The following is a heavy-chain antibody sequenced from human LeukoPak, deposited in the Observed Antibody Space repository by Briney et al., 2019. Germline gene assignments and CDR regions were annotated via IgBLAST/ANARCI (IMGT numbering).Heavy chain of an antibody. J-gene: IGHJ5*02. CDR2: MNPNSGNT. CDR1: GDTFSTNG. Sequence: ASVKVSCKASGDTFSTNGISWVRQAPGQGLEWMGWMNPNSGNTGYAQKFQGRVTMTRNTSISTAYMDLSSLTSEDTAVYYCAIGKVASRRGSWFDPWGQGTLVTVSS. CDR3: AIGKVASRRGSWFDP. V-gene: IGHV1-8*02. D-gene: IGHD6-6*01.